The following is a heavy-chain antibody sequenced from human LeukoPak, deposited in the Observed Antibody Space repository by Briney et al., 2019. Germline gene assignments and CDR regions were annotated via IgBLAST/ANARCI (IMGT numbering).Heavy chain of an antibody. CDR2: IYYSGST. CDR3: ALTGDIVATLDY. V-gene: IGHV4-39*01. Sequence: SSETLSLTCTVSGGSISSSSYYWGWIRQPPGKGLEWIGSIYYSGSTYYNPSLKSRVTISVDTSKNQFSLKLSSVTAADTAVYYCALTGDIVATLDYWGQGTLVTVSS. J-gene: IGHJ4*02. CDR1: GGSISSSSYY. D-gene: IGHD5-12*01.